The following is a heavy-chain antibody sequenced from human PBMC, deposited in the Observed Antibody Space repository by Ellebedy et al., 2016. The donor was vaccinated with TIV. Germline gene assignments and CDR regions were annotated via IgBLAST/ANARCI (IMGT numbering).Heavy chain of an antibody. J-gene: IGHJ5*02. CDR3: ARDAAFLVPGELDWFDL. Sequence: GESLKISCAASGFSFSTSWMHWVRQAPGKGLEWISLISHHESDTNYADSVKGRFTISRDNAKNTLYLQMNSLGAGDTAVYYCARDAAFLVPGELDWFDLWGQGTLVTVSS. CDR1: GFSFSTSW. CDR2: ISHHESDT. V-gene: IGHV3-74*01. D-gene: IGHD2-2*01.